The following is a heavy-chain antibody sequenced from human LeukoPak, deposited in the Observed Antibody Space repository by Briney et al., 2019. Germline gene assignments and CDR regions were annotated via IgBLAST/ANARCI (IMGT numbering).Heavy chain of an antibody. D-gene: IGHD2-21*02. Sequence: PGGSLRLSCAASGFTFSSYAMSWVRQAPGEGVEWVSGISGSGGSTYYADSVKGRFTISRDNSKNTLYLQMNSLRAEDTAVYYCAKSGILAYCGGDCYYYFDYWGQGTLVTVSS. V-gene: IGHV3-23*01. J-gene: IGHJ4*02. CDR2: ISGSGGST. CDR3: AKSGILAYCGGDCYYYFDY. CDR1: GFTFSSYA.